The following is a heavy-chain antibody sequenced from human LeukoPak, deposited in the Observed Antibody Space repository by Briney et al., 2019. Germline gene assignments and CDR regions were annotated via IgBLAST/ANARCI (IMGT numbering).Heavy chain of an antibody. CDR2: IIPILGIA. CDR3: ARDPSVVRAFDI. J-gene: IGHJ3*02. CDR1: GGTFSSYA. Sequence: SVKVSCKASGGTFSSYAISWVRQAPGQGLEWMGRIIPILGIANYAQKFQGRVTITADKSTSTAYMELSSLRSEDTAVYYCARDPSVVRAFDIWGQGTMVTVSS. D-gene: IGHD2-21*01. V-gene: IGHV1-69*04.